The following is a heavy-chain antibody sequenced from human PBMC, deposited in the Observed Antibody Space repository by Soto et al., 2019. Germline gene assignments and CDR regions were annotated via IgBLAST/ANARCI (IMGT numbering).Heavy chain of an antibody. CDR1: GFSLSTSGVG. Sequence: QITLNESGPTLVKPTQNLTLTCTFSGFSLSTSGVGVGWIRQPPGKALEWLAIIYWDDDKRYSPSLKSRLTINKETSKNQVVLTMTNMDPMDTATYFGALGVGGGALNYWGQGTLVTDSS. D-gene: IGHD2-15*01. CDR3: ALGVGGGALNY. J-gene: IGHJ4*02. CDR2: IYWDDDK. V-gene: IGHV2-5*02.